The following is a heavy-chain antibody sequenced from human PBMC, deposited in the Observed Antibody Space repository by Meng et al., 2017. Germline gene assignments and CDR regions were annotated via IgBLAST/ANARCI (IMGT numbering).Heavy chain of an antibody. CDR1: GYTFTSYG. CDR3: ARVRYYYDSSGYYNASFDY. CDR2: ISAYNGNT. J-gene: IGHJ4*02. D-gene: IGHD3-22*01. V-gene: IGHV1-18*01. Sequence: SVNVSCKASGYTFTSYGISWVRQAPGQGLEWMGWISAYNGNTNYAQKLQGRVTMTTDTSTSTAYMELRSLRSDDTAVYYCARVRYYYDSSGYYNASFDYWGQGTLVTVSS.